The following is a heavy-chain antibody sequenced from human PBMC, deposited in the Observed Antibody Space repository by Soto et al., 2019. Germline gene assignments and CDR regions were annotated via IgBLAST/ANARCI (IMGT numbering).Heavy chain of an antibody. Sequence: GASVKVYCKASGYTFTSSDINWVRQATGQGLEWMGWMNPNSGNTGYAQKFQGRVPMTRNTSISTAYMELSSLRSEDTAVYYCARGRFPPSLYFSGGSCYGSVDLWGQGTLVTVSS. J-gene: IGHJ5*02. CDR3: ARGRFPPSLYFSGGSCYGSVDL. D-gene: IGHD2-15*01. V-gene: IGHV1-8*01. CDR2: MNPNSGNT. CDR1: GYTFTSSD.